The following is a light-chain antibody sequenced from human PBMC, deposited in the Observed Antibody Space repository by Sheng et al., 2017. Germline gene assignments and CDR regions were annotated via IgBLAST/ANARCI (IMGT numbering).Light chain of an antibody. CDR3: QQYGSSPPALT. CDR1: QTVSSY. J-gene: IGKJ4*01. V-gene: IGKV3-11*01. Sequence: EIVLTQSPATLSLSPGERATLSCRASQTVSSYLVWYRQKPGQAPRLLIYDASNRATGIPARFSGSGSGTDFTLTISSLEPEDFAVYYCQQYGSSPPALTFGGGTKVEIK. CDR2: DAS.